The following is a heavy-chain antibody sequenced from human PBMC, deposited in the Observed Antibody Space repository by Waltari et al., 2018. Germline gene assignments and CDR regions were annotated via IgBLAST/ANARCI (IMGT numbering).Heavy chain of an antibody. CDR1: GDSMSHTW. D-gene: IGHD2-15*01. J-gene: IGHJ4*02. CDR3: ARDRGRGLYLDT. Sequence: QLQLQESGPGLVKPSGTLSLICAVSGDSMSHTWWSWVRPSPGKGLEWIGQVLGSGRTNYNPSFASRVTISRDTSTYQFALKMTSATAADTALYYCARDRGRGLYLDTWGPGTLVTVSP. CDR2: VLGSGRT. V-gene: IGHV4-4*02.